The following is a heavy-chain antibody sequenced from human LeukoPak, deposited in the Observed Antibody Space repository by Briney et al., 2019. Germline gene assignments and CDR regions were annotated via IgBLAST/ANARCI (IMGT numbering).Heavy chain of an antibody. CDR2: ITNSGNSK. Sequence: GGSLRLSCAASEFTFSSYSMNWVRQAPGKGLEWVSYITNSGNSKSYADSVKGRFTISRDNSKNTLYLQMNSLRAEDTAVYYCAKDQSPARPGDYWGQGTLVTVSS. V-gene: IGHV3-48*01. D-gene: IGHD6-6*01. CDR1: EFTFSSYS. J-gene: IGHJ4*02. CDR3: AKDQSPARPGDY.